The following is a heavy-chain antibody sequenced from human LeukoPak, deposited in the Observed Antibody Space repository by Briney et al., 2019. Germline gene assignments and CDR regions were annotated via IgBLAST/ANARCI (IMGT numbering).Heavy chain of an antibody. CDR3: AKDDGVGATWDAFDI. V-gene: IGHV3-30*02. CDR1: GFTFSSYG. J-gene: IGHJ3*02. CDR2: IRYDGSNK. D-gene: IGHD1-26*01. Sequence: GGSLRLSCAASGFTFSSYGMHWVRQAPGKGLEWVAFIRYDGSNKYYADSVKGRFTISRDNSKNTLYLQMNSLRAEDTAVYYCAKDDGVGATWDAFDIWGQGTMVTVSS.